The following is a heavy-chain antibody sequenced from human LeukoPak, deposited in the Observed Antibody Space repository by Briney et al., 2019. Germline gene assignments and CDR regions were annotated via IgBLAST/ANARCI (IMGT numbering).Heavy chain of an antibody. J-gene: IGHJ4*02. CDR2: ISGSGGST. D-gene: IGHD6-13*01. CDR3: AKDEGVWNRAFDY. CDR1: GFTFSSYA. V-gene: IGHV3-23*01. Sequence: GGSLRLSCAASGFTFSSYAMSWVRQAPGKGLEWASAISGSGGSTYYADSVKGRFTISRDNPKNTLYLQMNSLRAEDTAVYYCAKDEGVWNRAFDYWGQGTLVTVSS.